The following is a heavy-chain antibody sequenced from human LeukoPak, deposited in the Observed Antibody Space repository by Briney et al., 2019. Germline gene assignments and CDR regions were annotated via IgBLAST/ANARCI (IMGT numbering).Heavy chain of an antibody. CDR3: ARRVGWAILTGSGFDY. J-gene: IGHJ4*02. CDR2: INHSGST. Sequence: KSSETLSFTGAVYGGSFSGYYWSWIRQPPGKGLEWIGEINHSGSTNYNPSLKSRVTISVDTSKNQFSLKLSSVTAADTAVYCCARRVGWAILTGSGFDYWGQGTLVTVSS. V-gene: IGHV4-34*01. D-gene: IGHD3-9*01. CDR1: GGSFSGYY.